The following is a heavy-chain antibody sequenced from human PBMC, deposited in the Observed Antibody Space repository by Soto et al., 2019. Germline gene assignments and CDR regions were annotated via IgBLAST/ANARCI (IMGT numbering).Heavy chain of an antibody. CDR1: GYSITSSFW. Sequence: PSETLALTCTVSGYSITSSFWWGWIRQPPGKVLEWIGYIYYTGTTYYNPSLKSRVNMSVDTSNNQFSLRINSVTAGDTAVYYCARSTVDLLRLDPCGPGTLVTVSP. D-gene: IGHD1-26*01. CDR2: IYYTGTT. V-gene: IGHV4-28*01. J-gene: IGHJ5*02. CDR3: ARSTVDLLRLDP.